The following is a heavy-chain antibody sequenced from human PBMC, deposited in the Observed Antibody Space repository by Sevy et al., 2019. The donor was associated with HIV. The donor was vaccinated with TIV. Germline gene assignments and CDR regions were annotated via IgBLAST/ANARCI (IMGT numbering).Heavy chain of an antibody. D-gene: IGHD2-8*01. J-gene: IGHJ4*01. CDR3: ATESCTSPHDF. CDR2: LSFGCGQI. V-gene: IGHV3-23*01. CDR1: GFTFNKYS. Sequence: GGSLTLSCVASGFTFNKYSMRWVRQAPGKGLERVSTLSFGCGQINYADSVKGRFTISRDDSKNTLYLQMNSLRAEDTAVYYCATESCTSPHDFWGHGTLVTVSS.